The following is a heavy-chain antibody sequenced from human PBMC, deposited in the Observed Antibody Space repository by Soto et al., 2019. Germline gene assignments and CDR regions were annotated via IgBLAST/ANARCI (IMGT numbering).Heavy chain of an antibody. CDR2: IYYSGST. Sequence: TLSLTCTVSGGSISSGDYYWSWIRQPPGKGLEWIGYIYYSGSTYYNPSLKSRVTMSVDKSKNQFSLMLSSVTAADTAVYYCARSFGWYAIDHWGQGTLVTVSS. J-gene: IGHJ1*01. CDR3: ARSFGWYAIDH. CDR1: GGSISSGDYY. V-gene: IGHV4-30-4*01. D-gene: IGHD6-19*01.